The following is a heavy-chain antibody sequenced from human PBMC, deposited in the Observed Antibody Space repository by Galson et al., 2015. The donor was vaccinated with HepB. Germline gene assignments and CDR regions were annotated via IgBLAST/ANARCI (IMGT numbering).Heavy chain of an antibody. CDR3: AREIAAAGGAGLKWFDP. CDR2: INAGNGIT. V-gene: IGHV1-3*01. J-gene: IGHJ5*02. CDR1: GYTFTDYA. D-gene: IGHD6-13*01. Sequence: SVKVSCKASGYTFTDYAMHWVRQAPGQRLEWMGWINAGNGITKYSQKFQGRVTITRDTSATTVYMELSSLISEDTAVYYCAREIAAAGGAGLKWFDPWGQGTLVTVSS.